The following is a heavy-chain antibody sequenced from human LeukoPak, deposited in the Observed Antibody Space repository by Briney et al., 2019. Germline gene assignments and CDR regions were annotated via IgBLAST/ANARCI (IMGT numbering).Heavy chain of an antibody. D-gene: IGHD2-15*01. CDR3: ARAVGSD. J-gene: IGHJ4*02. Sequence: GGSMRLSCTASGFTFSGYEMNWVRRAPGKGLEWVSYISSSGDIRSYADSVKGRFTISRDNAKNSLYLQMSTLRAEDTGVYYCARAVGSDWGQGILVTVSS. V-gene: IGHV3-48*03. CDR1: GFTFSGYE. CDR2: ISSSGDIR.